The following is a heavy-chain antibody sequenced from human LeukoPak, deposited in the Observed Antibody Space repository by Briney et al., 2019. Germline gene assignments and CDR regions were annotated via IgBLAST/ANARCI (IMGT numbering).Heavy chain of an antibody. V-gene: IGHV1-69*13. Sequence: ASVKVSCKTSGGTFSVHAITWVRQAPGQGLEWMGGSTPIFDAADYAQKFQGRVTITADDSTSTAYMELSSLRSDDTAVYYCARHGCSSTSCYLDYWGQGTLVSVSS. CDR1: GGTFSVHA. D-gene: IGHD2-2*01. CDR3: ARHGCSSTSCYLDY. J-gene: IGHJ4*02. CDR2: STPIFDAA.